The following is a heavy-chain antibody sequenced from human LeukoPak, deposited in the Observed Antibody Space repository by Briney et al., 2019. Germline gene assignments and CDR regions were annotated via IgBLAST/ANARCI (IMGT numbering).Heavy chain of an antibody. J-gene: IGHJ3*02. CDR1: GFTFSSYW. D-gene: IGHD3-22*01. CDR2: IKQDGSEK. Sequence: PGGSLRLSCAASGFTFSSYWMSWVRQAPGKGLEWVANIKQDGSEKYYVDSVKGRFTISRDNAKNSLYLQMNSLRAEDTAVYYCARESFGYYYDSKGAFDIWGQGTMVTVSS. CDR3: ARESFGYYYDSKGAFDI. V-gene: IGHV3-7*01.